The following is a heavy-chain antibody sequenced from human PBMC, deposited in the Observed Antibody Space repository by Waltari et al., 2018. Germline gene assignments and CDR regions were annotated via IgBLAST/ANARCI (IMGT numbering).Heavy chain of an antibody. CDR3: ARVVEMATIAY. D-gene: IGHD5-12*01. Sequence: QVQLVQSGAEVKKPGSSVKVSCKASGGTFSSYAISWGRQAPGQGLEWMGGIIPIFGTANYAQKFQGRVTITTDESTSTAYMELSSLRSEDTAVYYCARVVEMATIAYWGQGTLVTVSS. V-gene: IGHV1-69*05. CDR2: IIPIFGTA. CDR1: GGTFSSYA. J-gene: IGHJ4*02.